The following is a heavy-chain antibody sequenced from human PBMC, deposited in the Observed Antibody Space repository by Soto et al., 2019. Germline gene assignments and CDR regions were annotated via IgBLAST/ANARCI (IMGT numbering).Heavy chain of an antibody. J-gene: IGHJ5*02. V-gene: IGHV2-26*01. CDR2: IFSNDEK. Sequence: SGPTLVNPTETLTLTCTVSGFSLSNARMGVSWIRQPPGKALEWLAHIFSNDEKSYSTSLKSRLTISKDTSKSQVVLTMTNMDPVDTATYYCARYSVDIVANWFDPWGQGTLVTVSS. CDR3: ARYSVDIVANWFDP. D-gene: IGHD5-12*01. CDR1: GFSLSNARMG.